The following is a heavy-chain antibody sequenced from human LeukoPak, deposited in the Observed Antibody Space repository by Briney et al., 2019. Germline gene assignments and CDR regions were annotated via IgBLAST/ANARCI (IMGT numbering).Heavy chain of an antibody. CDR1: GGSISSYY. Sequence: SETLSLTCTVSGGSISSYYLSWIRQPPGKGPEWLGYIYYSGSTNYNPSLKSRVTISVDTSKNQFSLKLSSVTAADTAVYYCAREITMVRGVIITKAFDIWGQGTMVTVSS. D-gene: IGHD3-10*01. CDR2: IYYSGST. V-gene: IGHV4-59*01. CDR3: AREITMVRGVIITKAFDI. J-gene: IGHJ3*02.